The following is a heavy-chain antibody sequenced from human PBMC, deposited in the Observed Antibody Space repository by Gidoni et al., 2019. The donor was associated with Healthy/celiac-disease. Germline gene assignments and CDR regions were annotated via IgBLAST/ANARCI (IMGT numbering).Heavy chain of an antibody. Sequence: EVQLVQSGAEVKKPGESLKISCKGSGYSFTSYWIGWVRQMPGKGLEWMGIIYPGDSDTRYSPSFQGQVTISADKSISTAYLQWSSLKASDTAMYYCARHVGDSSGWPGYYYYYMDVWGKGTTVTVSS. CDR2: IYPGDSDT. CDR3: ARHVGDSSGWPGYYYYYMDV. V-gene: IGHV5-51*01. J-gene: IGHJ6*03. D-gene: IGHD6-19*01. CDR1: GYSFTSYW.